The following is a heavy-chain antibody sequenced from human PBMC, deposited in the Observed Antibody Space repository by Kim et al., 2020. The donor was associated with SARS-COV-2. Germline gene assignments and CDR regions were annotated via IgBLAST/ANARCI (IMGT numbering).Heavy chain of an antibody. J-gene: IGHJ4*02. V-gene: IGHV1-46*01. Sequence: TPSALNFQGRVTVTRDTSTSTVYMELSSLRSEDTAVYYCARDNTAWAFDYWGQGTLVTVST. CDR3: ARDNTAWAFDY. CDR2: T. D-gene: IGHD2-21*02.